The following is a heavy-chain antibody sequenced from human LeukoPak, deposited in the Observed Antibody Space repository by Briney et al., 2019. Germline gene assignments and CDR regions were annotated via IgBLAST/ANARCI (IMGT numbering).Heavy chain of an antibody. CDR2: ISGSGGST. CDR3: AKDPSVYHGDYIIR. Sequence: GGSLRLSCAASGFTFSSYAMSWVRQAPGKGLEWVSAISGSGGSTYYADSVKGRFTISRDNSKNTLYLQINSLRAEDTAVYYCAKDPSVYHGDYIIRWGQGTLVTVSS. J-gene: IGHJ4*02. D-gene: IGHD4-17*01. V-gene: IGHV3-23*01. CDR1: GFTFSSYA.